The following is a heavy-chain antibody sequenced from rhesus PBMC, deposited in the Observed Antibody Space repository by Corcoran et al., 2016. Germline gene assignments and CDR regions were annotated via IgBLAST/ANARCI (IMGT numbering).Heavy chain of an antibody. D-gene: IGHD3-40*01. V-gene: IGHV1-111*02. J-gene: IGHJ2*01. CDR1: GYTFPDYS. Sequence: EVQLVQSGAEVKKPGASVKISCKASGYTFPDYSLPWVRPAPGTGLEGGGRIDPEEGETTHAQKFQDRVTITADTSTDTAYMDLSSLTSEDTAVYYCATLTYDNGYFDLWGPGTPITISS. CDR3: ATLTYDNGYFDL. CDR2: IDPEEGET.